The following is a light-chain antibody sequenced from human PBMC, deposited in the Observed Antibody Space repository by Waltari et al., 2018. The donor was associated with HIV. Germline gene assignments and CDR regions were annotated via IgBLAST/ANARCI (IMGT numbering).Light chain of an antibody. CDR1: SLRSYY. V-gene: IGLV3-19*01. CDR2: GKN. J-gene: IGLJ1*01. CDR3: NSRDSSGNHHYV. Sequence: SSELTQDPAVSVALGQTVRITCQGDSLRSYYASWYQQKPGQAPVLVIYGKNNRPSGIPVRFSGSSSGNTASLTITEAQAEDEADYYCNSRDSSGNHHYVFGTGTKVTVL.